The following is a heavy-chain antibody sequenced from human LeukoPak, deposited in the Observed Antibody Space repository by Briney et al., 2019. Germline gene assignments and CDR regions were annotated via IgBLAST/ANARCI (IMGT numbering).Heavy chain of an antibody. V-gene: IGHV4-59*01. CDR2: IYYSGST. CDR3: ARVSGYDWESFYDY. Sequence: SETLSLTCTVSGGSISSYYWSWIRQPPGKGLEWIGYIYYSGSTNYNPSLKSRGTISVDTSKNQFSLKLSSVTAADTAVYYCARVSGYDWESFYDYWGQGTLVTVAS. J-gene: IGHJ4*02. D-gene: IGHD5-12*01. CDR1: GGSISSYY.